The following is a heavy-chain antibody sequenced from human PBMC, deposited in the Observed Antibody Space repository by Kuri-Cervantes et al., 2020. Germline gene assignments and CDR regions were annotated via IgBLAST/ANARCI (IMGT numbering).Heavy chain of an antibody. CDR1: GFAFSSYA. J-gene: IGHJ3*02. CDR3: ARDSFRGRIAVAGRADAFDI. Sequence: GGSLRLSCAASGFAFSSYAMHWVRQAPGKGLEWVAVISYDGSNKYYADSVKGRFTISRDNSKNTLYLQMNSLRAEDTAVYYCARDSFRGRIAVAGRADAFDIWGQGTMVTVSS. D-gene: IGHD6-19*01. CDR2: ISYDGSNK. V-gene: IGHV3-30-3*01.